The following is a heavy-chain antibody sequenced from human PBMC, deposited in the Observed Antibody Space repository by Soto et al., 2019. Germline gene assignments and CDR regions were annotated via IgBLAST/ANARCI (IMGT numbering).Heavy chain of an antibody. CDR3: AKDDIVVVPAAQTPYDAFDI. CDR1: GFTFSSYA. Sequence: GGSLRLSCAASGFTFSSYAMSWVRQAPGKGLEWVSAISGSGGSTYYADSVKGRFTISRDNSKNTLYLQMNSLGAEDTAVYYCAKDDIVVVPAAQTPYDAFDIWGQGTVVTVSS. V-gene: IGHV3-23*01. D-gene: IGHD2-2*01. J-gene: IGHJ3*02. CDR2: ISGSGGST.